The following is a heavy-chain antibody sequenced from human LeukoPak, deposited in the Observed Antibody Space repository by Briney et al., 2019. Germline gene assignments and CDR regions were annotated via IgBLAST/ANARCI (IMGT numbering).Heavy chain of an antibody. CDR3: ARRSRTGIGYFDY. D-gene: IGHD3-10*01. J-gene: IGHJ4*02. V-gene: IGHV4-4*02. Sequence: SETLSLTCAVSGGSISSSNWWSWVRQPPGKGLEWIGEIYHSGSTNYNPSLKSRATISVDKSKNQFSLKLSSVTAADTAVYYCARRSRTGIGYFDYWGQGTLVTVSS. CDR2: IYHSGST. CDR1: GGSISSSNW.